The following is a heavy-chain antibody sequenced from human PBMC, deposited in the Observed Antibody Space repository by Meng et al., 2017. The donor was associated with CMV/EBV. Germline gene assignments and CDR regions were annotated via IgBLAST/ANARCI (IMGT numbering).Heavy chain of an antibody. D-gene: IGHD6-6*01. CDR3: ARGAAARLGYYYYGMDV. V-gene: IGHV4-61*01. Sequence: SETLSLTCTVSGGSVSSGSYYWSWIRQPPGKGLEWIGYIYYSGSTNYNPSLKSRVTIPVDTSKNQFSLKLSSVTAADTAVYYCARGAAARLGYYYYGMDVWGQGTTVTVSS. J-gene: IGHJ6*02. CDR2: IYYSGST. CDR1: GGSVSSGSYY.